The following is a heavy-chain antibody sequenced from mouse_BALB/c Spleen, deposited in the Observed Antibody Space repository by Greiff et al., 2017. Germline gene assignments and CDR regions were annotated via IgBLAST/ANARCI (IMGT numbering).Heavy chain of an antibody. CDR1: GYSITSGYY. Sequence: DVQLQESGPGLVKPSQSLSLTCSVTGYSITSGYYWNWIRQFPGNKLEWMGYISYDGSNNYNPSLKNRISITRDTSKNQFFLKLNSVTTEDTATYYCARGAARAWFAYWGQGTLVTVSA. CDR2: ISYDGSN. D-gene: IGHD3-3*01. V-gene: IGHV3-6*02. J-gene: IGHJ3*01. CDR3: ARGAARAWFAY.